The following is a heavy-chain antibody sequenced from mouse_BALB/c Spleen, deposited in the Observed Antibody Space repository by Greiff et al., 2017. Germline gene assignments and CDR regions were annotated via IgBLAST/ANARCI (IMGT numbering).Heavy chain of an antibody. J-gene: IGHJ3*01. D-gene: IGHD1-1*01. CDR2: IWAGGST. CDR1: GFSLTSYG. Sequence: VQLKESGPGLVAPSQSLSITCTVSGFSLTSYGVHWVRQPPGKGLEWLGVIWAGGSTNYNSALMSRLSISKDNSKSQVFLKMNSLQTDDTAMYYCARDESYYGSSSAWFAYWGQGTLVTVSA. CDR3: ARDESYYGSSSAWFAY. V-gene: IGHV2-9*02.